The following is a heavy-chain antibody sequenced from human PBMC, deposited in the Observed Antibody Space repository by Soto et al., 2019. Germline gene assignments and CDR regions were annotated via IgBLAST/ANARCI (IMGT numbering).Heavy chain of an antibody. CDR3: ARNGALDY. D-gene: IGHD2-8*01. J-gene: IGHJ4*02. CDR2: ILYSGTT. CDR1: GGSISSGDYY. Sequence: QVQLQEPGPGLVKPSQTLSLTCTVSGGSISSGDYYWSWIRQPPGKGLEWIGYILYSGTTNYNPSLESRLTISVDTSKNQFSLKLTSVTAADTAVYYCARNGALDYWGRGTLVTVSS. V-gene: IGHV4-30-4*01.